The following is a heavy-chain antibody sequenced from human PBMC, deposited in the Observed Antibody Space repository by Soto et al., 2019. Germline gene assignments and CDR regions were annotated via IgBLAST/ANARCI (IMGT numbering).Heavy chain of an antibody. D-gene: IGHD3-10*01. J-gene: IGHJ4*02. V-gene: IGHV3-48*02. CDR3: ARDIVRTRAQAYYFDY. Sequence: EVQLVESGGGLVQPGGSLRLSCAASGFTFSSYSMNWVRQAPGKGLEWGSYISSSSSTIYYADSVKGRFTISRDNAKKSLYLQMNSLRDEDTAVYYCARDIVRTRAQAYYFDYWGQGTLVTVSS. CDR1: GFTFSSYS. CDR2: ISSSSSTI.